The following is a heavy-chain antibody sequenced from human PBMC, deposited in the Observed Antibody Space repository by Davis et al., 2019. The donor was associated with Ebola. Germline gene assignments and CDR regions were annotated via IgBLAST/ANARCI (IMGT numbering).Heavy chain of an antibody. Sequence: GGSLRLSCAASGFTFSSNGMDWVRQAPGKGLEWVAVIWYDGSKKYYADSVKGRFTISRDNSKNALYLQMNSLRAEDTAVYYCTKEVPLGRGTLPRSYFDYWGQGTLVTASS. D-gene: IGHD1-1*01. CDR3: TKEVPLGRGTLPRSYFDY. CDR1: GFTFSSNG. V-gene: IGHV3-30*02. J-gene: IGHJ4*02. CDR2: IWYDGSKK.